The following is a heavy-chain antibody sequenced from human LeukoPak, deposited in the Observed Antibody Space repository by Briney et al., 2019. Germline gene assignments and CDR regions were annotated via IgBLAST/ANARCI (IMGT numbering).Heavy chain of an antibody. CDR2: IRSTGYGGTT. CDR1: GFTFGDYA. D-gene: IGHD3-10*01. J-gene: IGHJ4*02. CDR3: TGDGHRGVRPGRFDN. V-gene: IGHV3-49*04. Sequence: GGSLRLSCTTSGFTFGDYAMSWVRQAPGKGLEWVGFIRSTGYGGTTEYAASVRGRITISRDDSRNIAYLQMNSLKTEDTAVYFCTGDGHRGVRPGRFDNWGQGTLVTVSP.